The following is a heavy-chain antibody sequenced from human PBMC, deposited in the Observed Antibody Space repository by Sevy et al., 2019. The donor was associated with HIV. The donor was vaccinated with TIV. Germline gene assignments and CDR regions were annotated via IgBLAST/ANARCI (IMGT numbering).Heavy chain of an antibody. Sequence: GGSLRLSCAASGFIFSTHAMHWVRQAPGKGLEWVAIISYDGNIEYYPDSVKGRFTISRDDSKNTLYLQMNSLRSEDTALYYCARDLGYESTGYLPLFDNWGQGTLVTVSS. D-gene: IGHD3-22*01. CDR1: GFIFSTHA. J-gene: IGHJ4*02. CDR3: ARDLGYESTGYLPLFDN. V-gene: IGHV3-30-3*01. CDR2: ISYDGNIE.